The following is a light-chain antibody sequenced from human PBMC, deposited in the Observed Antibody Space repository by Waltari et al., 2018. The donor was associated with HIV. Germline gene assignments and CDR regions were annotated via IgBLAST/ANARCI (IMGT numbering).Light chain of an antibody. CDR2: WAS. CDR1: QCVLYSSNNKNY. CDR3: QQYYSTPPYT. Sequence: DIVMTQSPDSLAVSLGERATINCKSSQCVLYSSNNKNYLAWYQQKPGQAPKLLIYWASTRESGVPDRFSGSGSGTDFTLTISSLQAEDVAVYYCQQYYSTPPYTFGQGTKLEIK. J-gene: IGKJ2*01. V-gene: IGKV4-1*01.